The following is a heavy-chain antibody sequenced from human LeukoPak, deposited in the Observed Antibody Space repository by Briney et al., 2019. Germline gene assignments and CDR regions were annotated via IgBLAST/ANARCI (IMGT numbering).Heavy chain of an antibody. Sequence: KPGGSLRPSCAASGFTFSSYSMNWVRQAPGKGLEWVSSISSSSSYIYYADSVKGRFTISRDNAKNSLYLQMNSLRAEDTAVYYCAREAVWYCSSTSCDDYWGQGTLVTVSS. CDR3: AREAVWYCSSTSCDDY. V-gene: IGHV3-21*04. J-gene: IGHJ4*02. D-gene: IGHD2-2*01. CDR1: GFTFSSYS. CDR2: ISSSSSYI.